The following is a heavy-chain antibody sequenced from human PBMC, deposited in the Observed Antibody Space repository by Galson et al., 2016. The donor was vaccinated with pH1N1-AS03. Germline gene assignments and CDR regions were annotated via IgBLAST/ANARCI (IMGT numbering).Heavy chain of an antibody. D-gene: IGHD5/OR15-5a*01. CDR3: ARHRLSVTHSFSTRGIDV. CDR1: GYSFTSYW. Sequence: QSGAEVKKPGESLKISCKGSGYSFTSYWIGWVRQMPGKGLEWMGIIYPGDSYTRYSPSFQGRVTISSDKSITTAYLQWSNLKASDTAMYYCARHRLSVTHSFSTRGIDVWGKGTTVTVSS. CDR2: IYPGDSYT. V-gene: IGHV5-51*01. J-gene: IGHJ6*04.